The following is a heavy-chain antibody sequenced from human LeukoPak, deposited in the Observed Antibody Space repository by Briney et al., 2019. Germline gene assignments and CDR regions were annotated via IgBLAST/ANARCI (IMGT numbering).Heavy chain of an antibody. V-gene: IGHV4-59*11. Sequence: SEPLSLTCSVSGGSISGHYWTWIRQPPGKVLEWIGQIHYTGKPDYNPSLKSRITISVDTSKNQVSLQVSSVTAADSAIYYCARFGVDYDMDVWGHGTTVTVFS. CDR3: ARFGVDYDMDV. CDR1: GGSISGHY. J-gene: IGHJ6*02. CDR2: IHYTGKP. D-gene: IGHD3-16*01.